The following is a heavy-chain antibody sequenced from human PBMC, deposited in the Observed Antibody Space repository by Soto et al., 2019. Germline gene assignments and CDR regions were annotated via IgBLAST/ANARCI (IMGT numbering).Heavy chain of an antibody. D-gene: IGHD3-22*01. CDR3: AREADFPSSGYVIDF. CDR2: VISTGSYK. J-gene: IGHJ4*02. CDR1: GFTFSSYI. Sequence: GGSLRLACAASGFTFSSYIMNWVRQAPGKGLEWVSSVISTGSYKYYADSVKGRFTISRDDAKDSLFLQMNSLRADDTAVYYCAREADFPSSGYVIDFWGQGTLVTVSS. V-gene: IGHV3-21*01.